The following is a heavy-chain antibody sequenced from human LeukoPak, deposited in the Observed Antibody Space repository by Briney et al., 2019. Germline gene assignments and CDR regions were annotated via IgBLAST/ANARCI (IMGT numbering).Heavy chain of an antibody. J-gene: IGHJ3*02. CDR3: AREAHKSGAFDI. D-gene: IGHD1-26*01. CDR2: INPSGGST. Sequence: GASVTVSCTASGYTFTSYYMHWVRQAPGQGLEWMGIINPSGGSTSYAQKFQGRVTMTRDTSTSTVYMELSSLRSEDTAVYYCAREAHKSGAFDIWGQGTMVTVSS. V-gene: IGHV1-46*01. CDR1: GYTFTSYY.